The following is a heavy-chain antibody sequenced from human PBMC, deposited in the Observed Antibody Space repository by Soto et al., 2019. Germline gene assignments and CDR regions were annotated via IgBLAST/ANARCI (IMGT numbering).Heavy chain of an antibody. J-gene: IGHJ6*02. CDR3: AIGGDIYYYYGMDV. CDR2: ISSSSSYI. CDR1: GFTFSSYS. V-gene: IGHV3-21*01. Sequence: GSLRLSCAASGFTFSSYSMNWVRQAPGKGLEWVSSISSSSSYIYYADSVKGRFTISRDNAKNSLYLQMNSLRAEDTAVYYCAIGGDIYYYYGMDVWGQGTTVTVSS. D-gene: IGHD2-15*01.